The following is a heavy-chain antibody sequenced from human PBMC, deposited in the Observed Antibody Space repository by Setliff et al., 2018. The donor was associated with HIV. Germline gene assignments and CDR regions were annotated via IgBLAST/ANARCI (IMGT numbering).Heavy chain of an antibody. Sequence: SVKGLLQASGGTFSRLAISWVRQAPGQGPEWMGGIIPIYGTVNYAQKFQGRVTITADESTTTAYMELSSLRSEDTAVYYCATSPRGTYYDILTGLPRGYFDPWGQGTQVTVSS. CDR2: IIPIYGTV. D-gene: IGHD3-9*01. J-gene: IGHJ5*02. V-gene: IGHV1-69*13. CDR3: ATSPRGTYYDILTGLPRGYFDP. CDR1: GGTFSRLA.